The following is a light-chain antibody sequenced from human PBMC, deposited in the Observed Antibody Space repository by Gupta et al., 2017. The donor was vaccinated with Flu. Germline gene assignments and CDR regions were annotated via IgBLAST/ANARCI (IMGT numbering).Light chain of an antibody. CDR1: QSISTN. CDR3: QQYNNWPPT. J-gene: IGKJ1*01. V-gene: IGKV3D-15*01. CDR2: GAS. Sequence: EIVMPQSPATLSVSPGERATLSCRASQSISTNLAWYQQKPGQAPRLLIQGASTRATGIPARFSGSGSGTELTLTISSLEPEDFAVYYGQQYNNWPPTCGQGTKVEIK.